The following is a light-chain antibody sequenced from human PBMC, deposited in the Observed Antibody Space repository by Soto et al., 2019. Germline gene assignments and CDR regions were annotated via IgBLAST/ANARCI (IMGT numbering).Light chain of an antibody. CDR3: QQYNTPPS. CDR1: QDINRW. CDR2: KAS. Sequence: DTQLTQSPSTLSASVGDRVTITCRASQDINRWLAWYQQRPGKAPKLLIYKASSLESGVPSRFSGSGSGTEFTLTVSSLQPDDFATYYCQQYNTPPSFGPGTTVHIQ. J-gene: IGKJ3*01. V-gene: IGKV1-5*03.